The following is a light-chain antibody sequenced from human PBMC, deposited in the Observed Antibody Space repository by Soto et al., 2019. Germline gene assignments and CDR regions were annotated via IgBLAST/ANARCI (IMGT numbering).Light chain of an antibody. CDR2: GAS. CDR1: QSVSSD. V-gene: IGKV3-15*01. Sequence: EIVMTQSPATLSVSPGERATLSCRASQSVSSDLAWYHQKPGQAPRLLIYGASTRATGIPARSSGSGSGTEFTLTINSLQSEDFAVYYCRQYNNWPRTFGQGTKVDIK. CDR3: RQYNNWPRT. J-gene: IGKJ1*01.